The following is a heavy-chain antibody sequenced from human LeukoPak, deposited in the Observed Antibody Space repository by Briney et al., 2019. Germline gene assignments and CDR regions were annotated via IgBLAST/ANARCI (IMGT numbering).Heavy chain of an antibody. CDR1: GFTFSSYT. J-gene: IGHJ6*02. CDR3: ARVMQGATESNYYYYAIDV. D-gene: IGHD1-26*01. V-gene: IGHV3-64*01. Sequence: GGSLRLSCAASGFTFSSYTMHWVRQAPGKGLEYVSAIISHGGSTYYANSVQGRFTISRDNSKNTLYLQMGSLRAEDMAVYYCARVMQGATESNYYYYAIDVWGQGTTVTVSS. CDR2: IISHGGST.